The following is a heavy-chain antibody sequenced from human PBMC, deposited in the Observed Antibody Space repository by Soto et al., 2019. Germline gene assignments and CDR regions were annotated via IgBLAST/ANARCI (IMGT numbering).Heavy chain of an antibody. J-gene: IGHJ4*02. CDR3: HGYGY. Sequence: EVQLVESGGGLLQPGGSLRLSCVVSGFTVSSANYMSWVRQAPGKGLEWVSVIYSAGTTYYADSVKGRFTISRDNSKSTLYLQMNSLRAEDTAVYYCHGYGYWGQGTLVTVSS. CDR1: GFTVSSANY. D-gene: IGHD5-12*01. CDR2: IYSAGTT. V-gene: IGHV3-53*01.